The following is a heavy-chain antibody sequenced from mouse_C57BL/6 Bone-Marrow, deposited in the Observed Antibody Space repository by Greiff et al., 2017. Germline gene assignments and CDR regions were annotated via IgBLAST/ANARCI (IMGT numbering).Heavy chain of an antibody. CDR3: ARSGGLRRRAWFAY. J-gene: IGHJ3*01. V-gene: IGHV1-54*01. Sequence: VQLQQSGAELVRPGTSVKVSCKASGYAFTNYLIEWVKQRPGQGLEWIGVINPGSGGTNYNEKFKGKATLTADKSSSTAYMQLSSLTSEDSAVYFCARSGGLRRRAWFAYWGQGTLVTVSA. CDR2: INPGSGGT. D-gene: IGHD2-4*01. CDR1: GYAFTNYL.